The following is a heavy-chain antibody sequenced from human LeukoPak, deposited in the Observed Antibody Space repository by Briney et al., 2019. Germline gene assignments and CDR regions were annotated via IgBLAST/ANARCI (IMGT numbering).Heavy chain of an antibody. CDR1: GGSISSGGYS. Sequence: SETLSLTCTVSGGSISSGGYSWSWIRQPPGKGLEWIGYIYHSGSTYYNPSLKSRVTISVDRSKNQFSLKLSSVTAADTAVYYCARGWGSYYDILTGYPYYFDYWGQGTLVTVSS. V-gene: IGHV4-30-2*01. CDR3: ARGWGSYYDILTGYPYYFDY. CDR2: IYHSGST. D-gene: IGHD3-9*01. J-gene: IGHJ4*02.